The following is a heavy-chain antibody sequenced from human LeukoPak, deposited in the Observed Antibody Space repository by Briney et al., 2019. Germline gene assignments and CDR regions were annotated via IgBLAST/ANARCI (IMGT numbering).Heavy chain of an antibody. Sequence: GGSLRLSCSAPGFTFSSYAMHWVRQAPGKGLEYVSAISSNGGSTYYADSVKGRFTISRDNSKNTLYLQMSSLRAEDTAVYYCVKDSLAVAGTGAFDIWGQGTMVTVSS. CDR1: GFTFSSYA. V-gene: IGHV3-64D*06. CDR2: ISSNGGST. J-gene: IGHJ3*02. D-gene: IGHD6-19*01. CDR3: VKDSLAVAGTGAFDI.